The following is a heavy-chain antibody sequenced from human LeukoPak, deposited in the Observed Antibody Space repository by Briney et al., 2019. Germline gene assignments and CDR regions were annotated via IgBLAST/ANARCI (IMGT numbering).Heavy chain of an antibody. V-gene: IGHV5-51*01. D-gene: IGHD2-15*01. J-gene: IGHJ4*02. CDR2: IYPGDSDT. Sequence: GESLKISCKGSGYSFTSYWIGWVRRMPGKGPEWMGIIYPGDSDTRYSPSFQGQVTISADKSISTAYLQWSSLKASDTAMYYCARGRWDIVVVVAARGKYYFDYWGQGTLVTVSS. CDR1: GYSFTSYW. CDR3: ARGRWDIVVVVAARGKYYFDY.